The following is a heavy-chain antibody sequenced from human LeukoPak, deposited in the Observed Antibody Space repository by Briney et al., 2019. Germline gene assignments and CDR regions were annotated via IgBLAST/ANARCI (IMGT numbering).Heavy chain of an antibody. CDR2: INPNSGGT. J-gene: IGHJ6*03. CDR1: GYTFTGYY. D-gene: IGHD6-13*01. CDR3: ARAAGTSPDYCYYYMDV. Sequence: ASVKVSCKASGYTFTGYYMHWVRQAPGQGLKWMGWINPNSGGTNYAQKFQGRVTMTRDTSISTAYMELSRLRSDDTAVYYCARAAGTSPDYCYYYMDVWGKGTTVTVSS. V-gene: IGHV1-2*02.